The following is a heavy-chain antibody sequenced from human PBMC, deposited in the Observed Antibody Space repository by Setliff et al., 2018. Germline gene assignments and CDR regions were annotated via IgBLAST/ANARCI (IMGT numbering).Heavy chain of an antibody. J-gene: IGHJ6*03. V-gene: IGHV4-38-2*02. D-gene: IGHD3-3*02. CDR2: LYHSGTT. CDR1: GFSITSGYF. CDR3: AREGRSSISGWYMDV. Sequence: KTSETLSLTCAVSGFSITSGYFWGWIRQPPGKGLEWIGSLYHSGTTYYNPSLKSRVTISVDTSKNQFSLNLTSVTAADTAVYFCAREGRSSISGWYMDVWGRGTTVTVSS.